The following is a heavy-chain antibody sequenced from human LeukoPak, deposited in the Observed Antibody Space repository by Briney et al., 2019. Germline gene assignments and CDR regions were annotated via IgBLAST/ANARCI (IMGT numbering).Heavy chain of an antibody. Sequence: GGSLRPSCAASGFTFSSYAMSWVRQAPGKGLEWVSAISGSGGSTYYADSVKGRFTISRDNSKNTLYLQMNSLRAEDTAVYYCANAHGSYRHSYYYYGMDVWGQGTTVTVSS. CDR2: ISGSGGST. CDR3: ANAHGSYRHSYYYYGMDV. J-gene: IGHJ6*02. CDR1: GFTFSSYA. V-gene: IGHV3-23*01. D-gene: IGHD1-26*01.